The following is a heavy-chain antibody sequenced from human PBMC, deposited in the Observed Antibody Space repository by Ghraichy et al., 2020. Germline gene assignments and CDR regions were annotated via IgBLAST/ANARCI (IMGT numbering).Heavy chain of an antibody. D-gene: IGHD3-3*01. J-gene: IGHJ4*02. V-gene: IGHV3-64*01. CDR1: GFTFSNYS. CDR2: ISSDGGST. Sequence: GGSLRLSCAASGFTFSNYSMHWVRQAPGKGLEYVSAISSDGGSTYYASSVKGRFTISRDNSKNTLYLQMGSLRAEDMAVYYCARATYDFWSGYKDWGKGTPVIVS. CDR3: ARATYDFWSGYKD.